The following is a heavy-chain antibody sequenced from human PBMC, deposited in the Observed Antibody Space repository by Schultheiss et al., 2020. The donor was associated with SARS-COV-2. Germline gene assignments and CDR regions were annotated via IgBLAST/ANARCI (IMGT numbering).Heavy chain of an antibody. J-gene: IGHJ4*02. CDR1: GGSISSGGYY. CDR2: INHSGST. V-gene: IGHV4-39*07. Sequence: SETLSLTCTVSGGSISSGGYYWSWIRQPPGKGLEWIGEINHSGSTNYNPSLKSRVTISVDTSKNQFSLKLSSVTAADTAVYYCARGGFNDFWSGSLSGLLFDYWGQGTLVTVSS. CDR3: ARGGFNDFWSGSLSGLLFDY. D-gene: IGHD3-3*01.